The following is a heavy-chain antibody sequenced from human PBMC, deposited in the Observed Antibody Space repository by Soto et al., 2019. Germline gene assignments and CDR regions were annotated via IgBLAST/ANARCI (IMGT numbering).Heavy chain of an antibody. J-gene: IGHJ3*02. CDR3: ARGGMRELPRNDAFDI. CDR1: GYSISSGYY. Sequence: SETLSLTCAVSGYSISSGYYWGWARQPPGEGLEWFGSIYQSGSTYYNPSLKSRVTISVDTSKNQFSLKLSSVTAADTAVYYCARGGMRELPRNDAFDIWGQGTMVTVSS. V-gene: IGHV4-38-2*01. D-gene: IGHD1-26*01. CDR2: IYQSGST.